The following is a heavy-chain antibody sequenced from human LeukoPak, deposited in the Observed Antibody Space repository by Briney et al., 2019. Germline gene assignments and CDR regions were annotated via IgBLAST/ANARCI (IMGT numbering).Heavy chain of an antibody. Sequence: ASVKVSCKASGGTFSTYTISWVRQAPGQGLEWMGRIIPILGIANYAQKFQGRVTITADKSTSTAYMELSSLRSEDMAVYYCARGGITIFGVGNYYYYGMDVWGQGTTVTVSS. D-gene: IGHD3-3*01. CDR1: GGTFSTYT. CDR2: IIPILGIA. J-gene: IGHJ6*02. CDR3: ARGGITIFGVGNYYYYGMDV. V-gene: IGHV1-69*02.